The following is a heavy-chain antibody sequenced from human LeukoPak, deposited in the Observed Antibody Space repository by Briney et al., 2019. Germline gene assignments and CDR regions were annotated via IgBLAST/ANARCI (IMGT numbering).Heavy chain of an antibody. J-gene: IGHJ4*02. D-gene: IGHD2-2*01. CDR1: GFTFSSYR. CDR3: ARHSAASFDY. Sequence: GGSLRLSCAASGFTFSSYRMYWVRQGPGKGLVWVSRIDSDGSGTSYADSVKGRFIISRDNAKNTLYLQMNSLSAEDTAVYYCARHSAASFDYWGQGTLVTVSS. V-gene: IGHV3-74*01. CDR2: IDSDGSGT.